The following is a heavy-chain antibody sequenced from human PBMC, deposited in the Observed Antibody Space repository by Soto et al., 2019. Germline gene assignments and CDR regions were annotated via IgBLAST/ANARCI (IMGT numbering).Heavy chain of an antibody. V-gene: IGHV1-46*01. Sequence: SVKLSCKASGYTFTSYYMHWVRQAPGQGLEWMGIINPSGGSTSYAQKFQGRVTMTRDTSTSTVYMELSSLRSEDTAVYYCARDLRITMPFDAFDIWGQGTMVPVSS. D-gene: IGHD3-10*01. J-gene: IGHJ3*02. CDR2: INPSGGST. CDR3: ARDLRITMPFDAFDI. CDR1: GYTFTSYY.